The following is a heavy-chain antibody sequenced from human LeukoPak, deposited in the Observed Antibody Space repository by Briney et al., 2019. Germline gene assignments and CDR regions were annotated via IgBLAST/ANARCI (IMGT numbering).Heavy chain of an antibody. Sequence: KPSETLSLTCAVYGGSLNGYYWSWIRQPPGKRLEWIGEIDHSGSTQYNPSLKSRVTISVDTSKNQFSLKLSSVTAADTAVYYCARGGGKLQYLAYWGQGTLVTVSS. V-gene: IGHV4-34*01. CDR2: IDHSGST. D-gene: IGHD3-9*01. CDR1: GGSLNGYY. CDR3: ARGGGKLQYLAY. J-gene: IGHJ4*02.